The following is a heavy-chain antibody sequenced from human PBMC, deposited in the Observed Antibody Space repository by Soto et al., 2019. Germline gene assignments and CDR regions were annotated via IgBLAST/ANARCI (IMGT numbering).Heavy chain of an antibody. J-gene: IGHJ4*02. CDR3: VRSSGVPTPDFAY. D-gene: IGHD3-10*01. V-gene: IGHV3-30-3*01. CDR1: GFTFNIYA. Sequence: QVRLVESGGGVVQPGRSLRLSCAASGFTFNIYAMHWVRQAPGKGLEWVAVISHDGTSRYYAHSVKGRVTISRDNSKSMVFVQMNSLGVEDTAVYYCVRSSGVPTPDFAYWGQGTLVTVSS. CDR2: ISHDGTSR.